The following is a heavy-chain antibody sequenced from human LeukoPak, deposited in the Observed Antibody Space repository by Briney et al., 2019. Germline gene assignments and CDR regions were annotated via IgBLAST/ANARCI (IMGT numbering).Heavy chain of an antibody. D-gene: IGHD3-16*02. CDR2: LSYDGSDK. J-gene: IGHJ6*02. CDR3: AKALDGYNGMDV. CDR1: GFTFSTYA. V-gene: IGHV3-30-3*01. Sequence: GRSLRLSCAGSGFTFSTYAMHWVRQAPGKGLEWVAGLSYDGSDKHFADSVKGRFTISRDNSKNMLYLQMDSLRAEDTALYYCAKALDGYNGMDVWGQGTTVIVSS.